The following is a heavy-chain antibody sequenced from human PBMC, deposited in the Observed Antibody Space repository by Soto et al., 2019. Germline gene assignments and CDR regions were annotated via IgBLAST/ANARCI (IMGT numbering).Heavy chain of an antibody. CDR1: GYIFTSYG. J-gene: IGHJ4*02. Sequence: QAHLVQSGPEVKKPGASVKVSCKGSGYIFTSYGIAWVRQAPGQGLEWMGWISAHNGNTEYAQKFQGRVTVTRDTSTSTAYPELRTLRSDDPAFYYCARGRYGDYWGQGALVTVSS. CDR2: ISAHNGNT. V-gene: IGHV1-18*01. D-gene: IGHD4-17*01. CDR3: ARGRYGDY.